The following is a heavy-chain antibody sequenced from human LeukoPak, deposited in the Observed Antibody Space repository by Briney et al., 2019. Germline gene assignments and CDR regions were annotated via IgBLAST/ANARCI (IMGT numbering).Heavy chain of an antibody. CDR3: ARGSTVVTPAYYYYYMDV. V-gene: IGHV4-61*02. CDR1: GGSISSGSYY. D-gene: IGHD4-23*01. Sequence: SETLSLTCTVSGGSISSGSYYWSWIRQPAGKGLEWIGRIYTSGSTNYNPSLKSRVTISVDTSKNQFSLKLSSVTAADTAVYYCARGSTVVTPAYYYYYMDVWGKGTTVTVSS. J-gene: IGHJ6*03. CDR2: IYTSGST.